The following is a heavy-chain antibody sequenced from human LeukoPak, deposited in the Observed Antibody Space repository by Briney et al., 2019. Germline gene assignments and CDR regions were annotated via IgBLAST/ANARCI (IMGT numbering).Heavy chain of an antibody. CDR3: AKDIPFCSGYYLEVSDY. CDR2: ISGSGGST. V-gene: IGHV3-23*01. CDR1: GFTFSSYA. J-gene: IGHJ4*02. Sequence: GGSLRLSCAASGFTFSSYAMSWVRQAPWKGLEWVSAISGSGGSTYYADSVKGRFTISRDNSKNTLYLQMNSLRAEDTAVYYCAKDIPFCSGYYLEVSDYWGQGTLVTVSS. D-gene: IGHD3-22*01.